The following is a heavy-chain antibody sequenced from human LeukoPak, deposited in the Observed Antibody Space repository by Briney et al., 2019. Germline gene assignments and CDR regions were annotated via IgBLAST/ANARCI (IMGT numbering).Heavy chain of an antibody. CDR2: INHIGGT. J-gene: IGHJ2*01. CDR3: ARKAPGTLDL. CDR1: GGSFNDYY. V-gene: IGHV4-34*01. Sequence: SETLSLTCAVYGGSFNDYYWSWIRQPPGKGLEWIGEINHIGGTNYNPSLKSRVTISEDTSKNQFSLKLSSVTAADTAVYYCARKAPGTLDLWGRGALVTVSS.